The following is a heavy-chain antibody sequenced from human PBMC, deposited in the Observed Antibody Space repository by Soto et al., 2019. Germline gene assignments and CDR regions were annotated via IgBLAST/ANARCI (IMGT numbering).Heavy chain of an antibody. J-gene: IGHJ6*02. V-gene: IGHV4-34*01. CDR1: GLSFSGYY. CDR2: INHSGST. Sequence: SETLSLTCAVYGLSFSGYYWSWIRQPPGKGLEWIGEINHSGSTNYNPSLKSRVTISVDTSKNQFSLKLSSVTAADTAVYYCAGLTSNIVVVPAAVKDYYYYGMDVWGQGTTVTVSS. CDR3: AGLTSNIVVVPAAVKDYYYYGMDV. D-gene: IGHD2-2*01.